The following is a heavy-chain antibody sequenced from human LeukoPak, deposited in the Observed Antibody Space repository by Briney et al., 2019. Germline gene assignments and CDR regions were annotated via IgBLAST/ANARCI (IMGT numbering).Heavy chain of an antibody. V-gene: IGHV4-59*01. CDR2: ISYTGST. CDR3: VREPSSSGWFAN. D-gene: IGHD6-19*01. CDR1: GDSITGYY. Sequence: PSETLSLTCTVSGDSITGYYWSWIRQPPGKGLEWIAYISYTGSTNYNPSLRGRVTISLDTSANQFSLKFSSVTTTDTAVYYCVREPSSSGWFANWGQGALVTVSS. J-gene: IGHJ4*02.